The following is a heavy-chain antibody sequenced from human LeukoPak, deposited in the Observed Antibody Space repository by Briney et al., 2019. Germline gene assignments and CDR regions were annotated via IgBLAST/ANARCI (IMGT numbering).Heavy chain of an antibody. CDR1: GFTFSSYG. J-gene: IGHJ4*02. CDR2: IRYDGSNK. V-gene: IGHV3-30*02. CDR3: AKERFEWGTQYSSSSWYFDY. Sequence: GGSLRLSCAASGFTFSSYGMHWVRQAPGKGLEWVAFIRYDGSNKYYADSVKGRFTISRDNSKNTLYLQMNSLRAEDTAVYYCAKERFEWGTQYSSSSWYFDYWGQGTLVTVSS. D-gene: IGHD6-6*01.